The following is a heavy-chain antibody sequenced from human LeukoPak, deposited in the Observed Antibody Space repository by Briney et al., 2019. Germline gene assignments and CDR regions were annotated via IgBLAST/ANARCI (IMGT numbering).Heavy chain of an antibody. CDR1: GYTFTGYY. CDR3: ARVELTTGPRYFDS. CDR2: INPNSAGT. V-gene: IGHV1-2*06. Sequence: ASVKVSCKASGYTFTGYYIHWVRQAPGQGLEWMGRINPNSAGTDYAQRFQGRVTLTRDTSISTAYMDLSRLTSDDTAVYFCARVELTTGPRYFDSWGQGTLVTVSS. D-gene: IGHD3-22*01. J-gene: IGHJ4*02.